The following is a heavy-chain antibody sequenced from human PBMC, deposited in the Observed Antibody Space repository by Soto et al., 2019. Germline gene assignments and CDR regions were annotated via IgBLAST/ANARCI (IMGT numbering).Heavy chain of an antibody. V-gene: IGHV4-59*01. CDR1: GGSISSYY. CDR2: IYYSGST. Sequence: SETLSLTCTVSGGSISSYYWSWIRQPPGKGLEWIGYIYYSGSTNYNPSLKSRVTISVDTSKNQFSLRLSSVTAADTAVYYCARTRREIPYCGGGDCYPFTYWGQGTLVTVS. CDR3: ARTRREIPYCGGGDCYPFTY. J-gene: IGHJ4*02. D-gene: IGHD2-21*02.